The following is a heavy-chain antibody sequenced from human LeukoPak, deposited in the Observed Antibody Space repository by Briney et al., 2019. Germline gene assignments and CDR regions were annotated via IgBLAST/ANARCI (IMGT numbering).Heavy chain of an antibody. CDR1: GGTFSSYA. J-gene: IGHJ3*02. D-gene: IGHD6-13*01. CDR2: IIPIFGTA. Sequence: GASVKVSCKASGGTFSSYAISWVRQAPGQGLEWMGGIIPIFGTANYAQKFQGRVTMTRNTSISTAYMELSSLRSEDTAVYYCATWYSSSWYSTRWDAFDIWGQGTMVTVSS. V-gene: IGHV1-69*05. CDR3: ATWYSSSWYSTRWDAFDI.